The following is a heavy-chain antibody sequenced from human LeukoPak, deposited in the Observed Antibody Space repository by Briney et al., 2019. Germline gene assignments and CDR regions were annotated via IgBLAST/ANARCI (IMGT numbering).Heavy chain of an antibody. Sequence: ASVEVSCKASGYTFTGYYMHWVRQAPGQGLERMGWINPNSGGTNYAQKFQGRVTMTRDTSISTAYMELSRLRSDDTAVYYCARSLPYWSGLPDYWGQGTLVTVSS. CDR3: ARSLPYWSGLPDY. D-gene: IGHD3-3*01. CDR2: INPNSGGT. V-gene: IGHV1-2*02. CDR1: GYTFTGYY. J-gene: IGHJ4*02.